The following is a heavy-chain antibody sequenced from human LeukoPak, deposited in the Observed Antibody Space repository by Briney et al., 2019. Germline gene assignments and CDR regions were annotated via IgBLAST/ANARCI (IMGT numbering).Heavy chain of an antibody. CDR3: ARQRYSDY. J-gene: IGHJ4*02. CDR2: IKEDGSEN. CDR1: GFTFSRYW. D-gene: IGHD1-1*01. V-gene: IGHV3-7*01. Sequence: GGSLRLSCAASGFTFSRYWMTWVRQAPGKGLGWVANIKEDGSENSNVESVKGRFTISRDNAKNSLYLQLNSLRAEDTAVYFCARQRYSDYWGQGTLVTVSS.